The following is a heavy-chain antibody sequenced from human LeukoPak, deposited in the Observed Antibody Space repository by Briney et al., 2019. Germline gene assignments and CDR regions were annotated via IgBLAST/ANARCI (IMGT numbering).Heavy chain of an antibody. CDR2: ISGSGGST. Sequence: GGSLRLSCVDSGFTVSSNYMSWVRQAPGKGLEWVSVISGSGGSTYYADSVKGRFTISRDNSKNTLYLQMNSLRAEDTAVYYCARGPSGYHNTGGQGTLVTVSS. V-gene: IGHV3-23*01. CDR1: GFTVSSNY. J-gene: IGHJ4*02. D-gene: IGHD5-12*01. CDR3: ARGPSGYHNT.